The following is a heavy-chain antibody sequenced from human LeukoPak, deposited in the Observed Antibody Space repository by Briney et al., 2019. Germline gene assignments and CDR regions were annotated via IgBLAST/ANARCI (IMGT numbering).Heavy chain of an antibody. CDR1: GATFSSYT. V-gene: IGHV1-69*02. D-gene: IGHD6-19*01. Sequence: ASVKVSCKASGATFSSYTISWVRQAPGQGLQWMGRIIPILGIANYAQKFQGRVTITADKSTSTAYMELSSLRSEDNAVYYCATGCTSGYSSGWYWFDPCGEGTLVTVSS. CDR3: ATGCTSGYSSGWYWFDP. J-gene: IGHJ5*02. CDR2: IIPILGIA.